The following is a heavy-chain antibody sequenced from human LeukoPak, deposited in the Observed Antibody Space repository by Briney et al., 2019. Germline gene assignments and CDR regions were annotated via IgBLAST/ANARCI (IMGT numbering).Heavy chain of an antibody. J-gene: IGHJ5*02. Sequence: ASVTVSCKASGYTFTSHYMHWVRQAPGQGLEWMGLINPSGSSTLYAQKFQGRVTMTRDMSTTTDYMELSSLRSEDTAVYYCARDNSVGDIAWWFDPWGQGTLVTVSS. D-gene: IGHD3-16*02. V-gene: IGHV1-46*01. CDR3: ARDNSVGDIAWWFDP. CDR2: INPSGSST. CDR1: GYTFTSHY.